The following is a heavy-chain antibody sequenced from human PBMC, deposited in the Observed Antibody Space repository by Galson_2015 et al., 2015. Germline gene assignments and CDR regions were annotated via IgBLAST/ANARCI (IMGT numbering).Heavy chain of an antibody. D-gene: IGHD1-26*01. CDR3: AKAVGGSYYYHMDV. Sequence: SLRLSCAASGFTFSNYAMSWVRQAPGKGLEWVPTISTNGGNTYYADSVQGRFTISRDNSKNTLFLQMNSLRAGDTAVYYCAKAVGGSYYYHMDVWGKGTTVTVSS. V-gene: IGHV3-23*01. CDR2: ISTNGGNT. CDR1: GFTFSNYA. J-gene: IGHJ6*03.